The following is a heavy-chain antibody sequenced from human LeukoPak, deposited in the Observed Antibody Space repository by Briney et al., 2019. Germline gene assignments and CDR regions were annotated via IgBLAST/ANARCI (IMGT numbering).Heavy chain of an antibody. D-gene: IGHD6-19*01. V-gene: IGHV3-23*01. Sequence: GGSLRLSSAAPKFTFSTSARSWVRQAPGGGLEWVSGISGSGAKAYYSDSVKGRVTISRDNSKSILYLPTNSLRVEDTALYYCASRIAVAGNWFDPWGQGTLVTVSS. J-gene: IGHJ5*02. CDR2: ISGSGAKA. CDR1: KFTFSTSA. CDR3: ASRIAVAGNWFDP.